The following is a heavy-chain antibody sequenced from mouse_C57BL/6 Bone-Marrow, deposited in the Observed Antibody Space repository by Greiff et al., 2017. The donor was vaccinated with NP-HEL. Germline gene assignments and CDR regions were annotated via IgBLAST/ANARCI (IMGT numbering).Heavy chain of an antibody. Sequence: VQLQESGAELARPGASVKLSCKASGYTFTSYGISWVKQRTGQGLEWIGEIYPRSGNTYYNEKLKGKATMTADKYSSTAYRELRSLTSEDSAVYFCARRVAWFSYWGQGTLVTVSA. D-gene: IGHD1-1*02. J-gene: IGHJ3*01. CDR1: GYTFTSYG. V-gene: IGHV1-81*01. CDR3: ARRVAWFSY. CDR2: IYPRSGNT.